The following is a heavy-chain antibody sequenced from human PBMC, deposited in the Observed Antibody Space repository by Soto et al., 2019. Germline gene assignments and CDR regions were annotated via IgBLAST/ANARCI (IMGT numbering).Heavy chain of an antibody. V-gene: IGHV1-69*13. CDR2: IIPIFGTA. J-gene: IGHJ4*02. Sequence: SVKVSCKASGGTLSSYAISWVRQAPGQGLEWMGGIIPIFGTANYAQKFQGRVTITADESTSTAYMELSSLRSEDTAVYYCARTAYSSGWYSNDYWGQGTLVTVSS. CDR3: ARTAYSSGWYSNDY. D-gene: IGHD6-19*01. CDR1: GGTLSSYA.